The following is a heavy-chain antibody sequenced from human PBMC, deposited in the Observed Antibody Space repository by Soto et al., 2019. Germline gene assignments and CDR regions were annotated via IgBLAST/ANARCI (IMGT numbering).Heavy chain of an antibody. J-gene: IGHJ5*02. CDR3: ARVIPGVEAWFDP. Sequence: QVQLVQSVAEVKKPGASVQVSCRASGYTFTNFGVTWVRRAPGQGLEWMGWISAYTDTPNYAQKFQGRVTMTIDTSTSTASMDLRSLTPDDTDVYYCARVIPGVEAWFDPWGQGTLVTDSS. D-gene: IGHD2-2*02. V-gene: IGHV1-18*01. CDR1: GYTFTNFG. CDR2: ISAYTDTP.